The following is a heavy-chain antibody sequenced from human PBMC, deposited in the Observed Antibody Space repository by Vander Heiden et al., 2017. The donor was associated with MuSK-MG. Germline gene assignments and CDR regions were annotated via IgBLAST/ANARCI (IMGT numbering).Heavy chain of an antibody. CDR3: ARTPQLAYCGGDCFNDAFDI. J-gene: IGHJ3*02. V-gene: IGHV2-26*01. D-gene: IGHD2-21*02. CDR1: GFSLSNARMG. CDR2: IFSNDEK. Sequence: QVTLKESGPVLVKPTETLTLTCTVSGFSLSNARMGVSWIRQPPGKALEWLAHIFSNDEKSYSTSLKSSRTISKDTSKSQVVLTMTNMDPVDTATYYCARTPQLAYCGGDCFNDAFDIWGQGTMVTVSS.